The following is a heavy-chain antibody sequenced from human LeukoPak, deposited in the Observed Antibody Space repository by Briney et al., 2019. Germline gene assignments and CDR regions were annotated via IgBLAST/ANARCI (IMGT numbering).Heavy chain of an antibody. CDR1: GGSISSGGYS. V-gene: IGHV4-30-2*01. CDR3: ARAGYYYGMDV. J-gene: IGHJ6*02. CDR2: IYHSGST. Sequence: SQTLSLTCAVSGGSISSGGYSWSWIRQPPGKGLEWIGYIYHSGSTYYNPSLRSRVTISVDRSKNQFSLKLSSVTAADTAVYYCARAGYYYGMDVWGQGTTVTVSS.